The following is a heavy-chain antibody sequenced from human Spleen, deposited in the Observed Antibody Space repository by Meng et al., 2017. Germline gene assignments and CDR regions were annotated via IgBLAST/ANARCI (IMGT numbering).Heavy chain of an antibody. J-gene: IGHJ4*02. CDR1: GGSFSGYY. Sequence: QLQLHESGSGLVKPSETLSLTCAVYGGSFSGYYWTWIRQPPGKGLEWIGEINHRGSTVYNPSLKSRVTISIDTSKNQFFLKLTSVTAADTAVYYCASVELSTVTRLDYWGQGTLVTVSS. CDR2: INHRGST. V-gene: IGHV4-34*01. CDR3: ASVELSTVTRLDY. D-gene: IGHD4-17*01.